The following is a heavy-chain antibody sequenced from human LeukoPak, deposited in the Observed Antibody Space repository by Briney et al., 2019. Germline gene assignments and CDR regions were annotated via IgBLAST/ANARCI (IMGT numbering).Heavy chain of an antibody. Sequence: SETLSLTCTVSGGSISSYYWSWIRQPPGKGLEWIGEINHSGSTNYNPSLKGRVTISVDTSKNQFSLKLSSVTAADTAVYYCARGANLDYWGQGTLVTVSS. CDR1: GGSISSYY. J-gene: IGHJ4*02. CDR3: ARGANLDY. V-gene: IGHV4-34*01. CDR2: INHSGST.